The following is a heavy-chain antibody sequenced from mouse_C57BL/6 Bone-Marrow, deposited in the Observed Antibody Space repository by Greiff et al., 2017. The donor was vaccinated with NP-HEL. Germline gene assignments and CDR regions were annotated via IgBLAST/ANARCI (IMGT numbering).Heavy chain of an antibody. CDR3: ARHYYSNYFDY. CDR2: ISSGGSYT. Sequence: EVQGVESGGDLVKPGGSLKLSCAASGFTFSSCGMSWVRQTPDKRLEWVANISSGGSYTYYPDSVKGRFTISRDNAKNTLYLQMSSLKSEDTAMYYCARHYYSNYFDYWGQGTTLTVSS. J-gene: IGHJ2*01. V-gene: IGHV5-6*01. D-gene: IGHD2-5*01. CDR1: GFTFSSCG.